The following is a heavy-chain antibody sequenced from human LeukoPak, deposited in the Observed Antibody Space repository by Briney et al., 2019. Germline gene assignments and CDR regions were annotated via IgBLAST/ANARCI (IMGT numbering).Heavy chain of an antibody. D-gene: IGHD3-10*01. Sequence: SETLSLTCAVYGGSFSGYYWSWIRQPPGKGLEWIGEINHSGSTNYNPSHKSRVTISVDTSKNQFSLKLSSVTAADTAVYYCARGLRAMVRASPFDYWGQGTLVTVSS. J-gene: IGHJ4*02. CDR2: INHSGST. CDR3: ARGLRAMVRASPFDY. V-gene: IGHV4-34*01. CDR1: GGSFSGYY.